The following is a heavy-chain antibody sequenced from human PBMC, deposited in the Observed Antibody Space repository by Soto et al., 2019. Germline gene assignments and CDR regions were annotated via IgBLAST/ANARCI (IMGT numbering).Heavy chain of an antibody. D-gene: IGHD4-4*01. J-gene: IGHJ4*02. CDR1: GGSLSGYY. V-gene: IGHV4-34*01. CDR3: ARGEAYINYPAR. Sequence: QMQLQQWGAGLLKPSETLSLTCGVYGGSLSGYYWTWIRQPPGKGLEWIGEINPSGGTKYNPSLKSRVSISVDTSKNNFSLKMSSVTAADTAVYYCARGEAYINYPARWGQGTLVTVSS. CDR2: INPSGGT.